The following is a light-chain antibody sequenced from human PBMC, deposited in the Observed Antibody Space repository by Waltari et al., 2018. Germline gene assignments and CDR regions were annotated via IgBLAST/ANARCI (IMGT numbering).Light chain of an antibody. CDR1: QSLLHTDGKTY. J-gene: IGKJ3*01. CDR3: MQGLQLPFT. CDR2: RVS. V-gene: IGKV2-29*02. Sequence: DIVMTQTPLSLSITPGQPASISCKSSQSLLHTDGKTYLYWYLQKPGQSPQLLIYRVSSRVSGVPERFSGSGSGTDFTLTISRVEAEDVGFFYCMQGLQLPFTFGPGTKVDIK.